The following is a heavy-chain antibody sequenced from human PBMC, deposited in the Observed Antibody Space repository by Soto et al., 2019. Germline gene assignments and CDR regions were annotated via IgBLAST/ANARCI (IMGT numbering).Heavy chain of an antibody. V-gene: IGHV3-74*01. J-gene: IGHJ3*02. Sequence: EVQLVESGGGLVRPGGSLRLSCAASGFTFSYYWMHWVRQAPGKGLVWVSRIHSDGSSTTYADFVKGRFIISRDNARNTVNLQMNSVRVEDTAVYNCARGDRGAFETGGQGTVVTVSS. CDR1: GFTFSYYW. CDR2: IHSDGSST. D-gene: IGHD1-26*01. CDR3: ARGDRGAFET.